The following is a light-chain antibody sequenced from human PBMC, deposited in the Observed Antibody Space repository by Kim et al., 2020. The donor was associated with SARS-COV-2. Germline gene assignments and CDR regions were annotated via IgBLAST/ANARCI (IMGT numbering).Light chain of an antibody. CDR1: QTVSSNF. V-gene: IGKV3-20*01. CDR3: QQYGSSPWT. CDR2: GAS. J-gene: IGKJ1*01. Sequence: EIVLTQSPGTLSLSPGERATLSCRASQTVSSNFLAWYQQKPGQAPRLLIYGASSRATGIPDRFSGSESGTDFTLTVSRLESEDFAVYYCQQYGSSPWTFGQGTKVDIK.